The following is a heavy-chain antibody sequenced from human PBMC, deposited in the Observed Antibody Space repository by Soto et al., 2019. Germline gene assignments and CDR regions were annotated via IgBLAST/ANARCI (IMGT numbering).Heavy chain of an antibody. Sequence: HPGGSLRLSCAASGFTFSSYWMSWVRQAPGKGLEWVANIKQDGSEKYYVDSVKGRFTISRDNAKNSLYLQMNSLRAEDTAVYYCGRGGSDSPMAPGYWGQGTLVTVPQ. CDR2: IKQDGSEK. D-gene: IGHD2-21*02. CDR1: GFTFSSYW. CDR3: GRGGSDSPMAPGY. V-gene: IGHV3-7*03. J-gene: IGHJ4*02.